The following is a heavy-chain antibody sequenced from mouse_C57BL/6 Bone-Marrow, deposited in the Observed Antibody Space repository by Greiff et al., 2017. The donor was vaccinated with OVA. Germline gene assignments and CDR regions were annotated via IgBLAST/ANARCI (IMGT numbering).Heavy chain of an antibody. CDR1: EYEFPSHD. CDR2: INSDGGST. CDR3: ASPSTMVTDWFAY. V-gene: IGHV5-2*01. D-gene: IGHD2-2*01. J-gene: IGHJ3*01. Sequence: EVKLQESGGGLVQPGESLKLSCESNEYEFPSHDMSWVRKTPEKRLELVAAINSDGGSTYYPDTMERRFIISRDNTKKTLYLQMSSLRSEDTALYYCASPSTMVTDWFAYWGQGTLVTVSA.